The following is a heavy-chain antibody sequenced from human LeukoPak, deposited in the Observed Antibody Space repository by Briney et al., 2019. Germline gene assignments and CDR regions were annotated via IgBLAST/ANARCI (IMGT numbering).Heavy chain of an antibody. CDR1: GGSFSGYY. J-gene: IGHJ5*02. CDR3: ARNLRGWFDP. V-gene: IGHV4-34*01. CDR2: INHSGST. Sequence: PSETLSLTCAVYGGSFSGYYWSWIRQPPGKGLEWIGEINHSGSTNYNPSLKSRVTISVDTSKNQFSLQLNSVTPEDTAVYYCARNLRGWFDPWGQGTLVTVSS.